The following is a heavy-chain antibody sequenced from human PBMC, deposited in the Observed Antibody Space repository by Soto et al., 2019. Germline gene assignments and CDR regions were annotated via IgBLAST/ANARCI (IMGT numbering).Heavy chain of an antibody. V-gene: IGHV3-7*01. D-gene: IGHD2-21*02. CDR1: GFSFSSYS. Sequence: EGQLVESGGGLVQPGGSLSLSCGASGFSFSSYSISWVRQAPGKGLEWVANINHAGSEKYYVGSVKGRFTMYRDNAKNSAYLQMNSLRVDDTAVYYCARELVGTGWYFALWGRGTLVTVSS. CDR3: ARELVGTGWYFAL. J-gene: IGHJ2*01. CDR2: INHAGSEK.